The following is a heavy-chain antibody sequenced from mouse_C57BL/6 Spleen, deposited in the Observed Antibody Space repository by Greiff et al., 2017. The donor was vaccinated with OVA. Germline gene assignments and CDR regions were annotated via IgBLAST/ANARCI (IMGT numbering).Heavy chain of an antibody. D-gene: IGHD2-3*01. J-gene: IGHJ4*01. CDR2: ISGGGGNT. CDR3: ARRMMVTTDYAMDY. Sequence: EVKLVESGGGLVKPGGSLKLSCAASGFTFSSYTMSWVRQTPEKRLEWVATISGGGGNTYYPDSVKGRFTISRDNAKNTLYLQMSSLRSEDTALYYCARRMMVTTDYAMDYWGQGTSVTVSS. CDR1: GFTFSSYT. V-gene: IGHV5-9*01.